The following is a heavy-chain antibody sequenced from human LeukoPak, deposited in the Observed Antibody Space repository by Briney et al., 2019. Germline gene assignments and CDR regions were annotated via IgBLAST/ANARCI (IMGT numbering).Heavy chain of an antibody. CDR2: IYYSGST. CDR1: GGSVSSGSYY. V-gene: IGHV4-61*01. CDR3: ARGPHYYGMDV. J-gene: IGHJ6*02. Sequence: PSETLSLTCTVSGGSVSSGSYYWSWIRQPPGKGLEWIGNIYYSGSTNYNPSLKSRVTISVDTSKNQFSLKLSSVTAADTAVYYCARGPHYYGMDVWGQGTTVTVFS.